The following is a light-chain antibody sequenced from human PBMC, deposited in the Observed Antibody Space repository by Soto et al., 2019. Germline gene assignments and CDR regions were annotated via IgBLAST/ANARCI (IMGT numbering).Light chain of an antibody. V-gene: IGKV1-5*03. CDR2: KAS. J-gene: IGKJ1*01. Sequence: DIQMTQSPSTLSASVGDRVSITCRASQSISSWLAWYQQKPGKAPKLLIYKASSLESGVPSRFSGSASGTEFTLTISSLQPDDFGTYYCQEYNNYWTFGQGTKVDIK. CDR1: QSISSW. CDR3: QEYNNYWT.